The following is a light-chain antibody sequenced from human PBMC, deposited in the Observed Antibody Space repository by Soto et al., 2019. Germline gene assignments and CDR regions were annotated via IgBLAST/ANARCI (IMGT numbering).Light chain of an antibody. Sequence: EIVLTQSPGTLSLSPGETATLSCRASQSLTSSYLAWYQQRPGQAPSLLIYGVSSRATGIPDRFSGSGSGTDFTLTITRLEPEDFAVYYCQQSSSVPRTFGQGTRVDLK. V-gene: IGKV3-20*01. CDR2: GVS. J-gene: IGKJ1*01. CDR3: QQSSSVPRT. CDR1: QSLTSSY.